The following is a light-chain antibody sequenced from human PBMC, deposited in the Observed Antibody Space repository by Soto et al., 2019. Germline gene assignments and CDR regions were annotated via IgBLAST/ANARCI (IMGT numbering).Light chain of an antibody. J-gene: IGKJ1*01. CDR3: QQYADWPKT. Sequence: EIVLTQSPGTLSLSPGERATLSCRASQSVSSKLAWYQQKPGQAPRLLIYDASTRATGIPARFSGSGSGTEFTLTISSLQSEDFAVYFCQQYADWPKTFGQGTKVDIK. CDR1: QSVSSK. V-gene: IGKV3-15*01. CDR2: DAS.